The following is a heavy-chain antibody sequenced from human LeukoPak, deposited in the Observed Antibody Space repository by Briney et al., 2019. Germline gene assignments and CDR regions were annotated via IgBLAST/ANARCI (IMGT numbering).Heavy chain of an antibody. V-gene: IGHV3-23*01. Sequence: GGSLRLSCEVSGFPFSSHAMSWVRQAPGRGLEWVSGISISADMTYYADSVQGRFIISRDNSKNTVYLQMDSLRDEDTAVYYCANEEVPNDYWGQGTLVTVSS. J-gene: IGHJ4*02. CDR1: GFPFSSHA. D-gene: IGHD4/OR15-4a*01. CDR3: ANEEVPNDY. CDR2: ISISADMT.